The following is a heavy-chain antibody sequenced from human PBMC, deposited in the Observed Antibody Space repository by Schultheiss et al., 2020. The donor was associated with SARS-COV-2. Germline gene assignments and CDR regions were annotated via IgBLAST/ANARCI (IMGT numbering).Heavy chain of an antibody. D-gene: IGHD3-22*01. V-gene: IGHV3-30*18. CDR2: ISYDGSNK. Sequence: GGSLRLSCAASGFTFSSYGMHWVRQAPGKGLEWVAVISYDGSNKYYADSVKGRFTISRDNSKNTLYLEMSSLRPEDTAVYYCAKGASGYYYDSSGYSRSLDVWGQGTTVTVSS. J-gene: IGHJ6*02. CDR1: GFTFSSYG. CDR3: AKGASGYYYDSSGYSRSLDV.